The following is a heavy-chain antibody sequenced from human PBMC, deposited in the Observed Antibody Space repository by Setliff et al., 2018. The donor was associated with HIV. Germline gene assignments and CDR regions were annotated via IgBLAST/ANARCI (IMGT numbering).Heavy chain of an antibody. J-gene: IGHJ4*02. Sequence: GSLRLSCIVSGFNFADYGMSWVRQVPGKGLEWVAGISWSGITTTYADSVKGRFTISRDNSKNTLYLQMNSLRAEDTAVYYCARDADDYGDYWGQGTLVTVSS. V-gene: IGHV3-20*04. CDR2: ISWSGITT. CDR1: GFNFADYG. CDR3: ARDADDYGDY.